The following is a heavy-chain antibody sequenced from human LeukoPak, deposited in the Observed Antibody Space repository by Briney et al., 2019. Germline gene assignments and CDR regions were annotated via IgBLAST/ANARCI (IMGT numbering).Heavy chain of an antibody. V-gene: IGHV3-9*01. Sequence: ALRLSCAASGFIFDDYAMHWVRPAPGKGLEWVSGISWNSGSIGYADSVKGRFTISRDNAKKSLYLQMNSLRAEDTALFYCAKDIRNYYDSSGYYGAFDIWGQGTMVTVSS. CDR1: GFIFDDYA. CDR2: ISWNSGSI. J-gene: IGHJ3*02. CDR3: AKDIRNYYDSSGYYGAFDI. D-gene: IGHD3-22*01.